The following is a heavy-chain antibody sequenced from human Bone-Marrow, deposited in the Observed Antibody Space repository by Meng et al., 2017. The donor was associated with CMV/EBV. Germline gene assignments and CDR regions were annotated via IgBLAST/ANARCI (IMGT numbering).Heavy chain of an antibody. D-gene: IGHD5-12*01. J-gene: IGHJ6*02. CDR1: GGSISSYY. CDR3: ARDPWNYYYYCMDV. V-gene: IGHV4-59*12. CDR2: IYYSGST. Sequence: SETLSLTCTVSGGSISSYYWSWIRQPPGKGLEWIGYIYYSGSTNYNPSLKSRVTISVDRSKNQCSLKLSSVTAADTAVYYCARDPWNYYYYCMDVWGQGTTVTVSS.